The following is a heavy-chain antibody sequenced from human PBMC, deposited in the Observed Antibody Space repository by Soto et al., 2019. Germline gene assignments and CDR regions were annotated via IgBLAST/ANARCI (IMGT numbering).Heavy chain of an antibody. CDR3: ARQGIAVAGTYYFDY. V-gene: IGHV5-51*01. CDR2: IYPGDSDT. J-gene: IGHJ4*02. Sequence: SVKISCKGSGYSFTSYWIGWVRQMPGKGLEWMGIIYPGDSDTRYSPSFQGQVTISADKSISTAYLQWSSLKASDTAMYYCARQGIAVAGTYYFDYWGQGTLVTVSS. CDR1: GYSFTSYW. D-gene: IGHD6-19*01.